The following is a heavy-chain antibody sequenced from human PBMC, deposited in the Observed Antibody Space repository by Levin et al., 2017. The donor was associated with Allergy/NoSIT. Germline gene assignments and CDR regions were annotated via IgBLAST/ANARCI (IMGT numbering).Heavy chain of an antibody. J-gene: IGHJ4*02. D-gene: IGHD6-19*01. Sequence: GGSLRLSCAASGFTLSSYSMTWVRQAPGKGLEWVSTISVRNSIYFTDSLRGRFTISRDNAKNSLYLQMNSLRAEDTAVYYCARDSTGWSRDYWGQGTLVTVSS. V-gene: IGHV3-21*01. CDR2: ISVRNSI. CDR3: ARDSTGWSRDY. CDR1: GFTLSSYS.